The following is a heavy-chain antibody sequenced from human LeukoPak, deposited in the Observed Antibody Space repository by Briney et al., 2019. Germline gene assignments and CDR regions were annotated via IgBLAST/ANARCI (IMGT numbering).Heavy chain of an antibody. J-gene: IGHJ4*02. V-gene: IGHV3-15*01. CDR3: RTRGIAVADPDEFDY. CDR2: IKSKTDGGPT. Sequence: GGSLRLSCAASGFTFSNAWMSWVRQAPGKGLEWVGRIKSKTDGGPTDYAAPVKGRFTISRDDSKNTLYLQMNSLKTEDTAVYYCRTRGIAVADPDEFDYWGQGTLVTVSS. CDR1: GFTFSNAW. D-gene: IGHD6-19*01.